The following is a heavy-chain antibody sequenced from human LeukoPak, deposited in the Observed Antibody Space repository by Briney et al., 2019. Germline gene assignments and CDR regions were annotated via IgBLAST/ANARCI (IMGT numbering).Heavy chain of an antibody. Sequence: PSETLSLTCTVSGGSISSYYWSWIRQPPGKGLEWIGYIYYSGSTNYNPSLKSRVTISVDTSKNQFSLKLSSVTAADTAVYYCARGLSGYLYYFDYWGQGTLVTASS. V-gene: IGHV4-59*01. J-gene: IGHJ4*02. CDR3: ARGLSGYLYYFDY. D-gene: IGHD3-9*01. CDR1: GGSISSYY. CDR2: IYYSGST.